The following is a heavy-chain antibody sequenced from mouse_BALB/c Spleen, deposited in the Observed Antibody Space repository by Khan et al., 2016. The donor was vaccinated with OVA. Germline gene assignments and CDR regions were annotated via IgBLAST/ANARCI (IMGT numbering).Heavy chain of an antibody. CDR3: TRPSTTQYDYGMDY. D-gene: IGHD1-1*01. V-gene: IGHV5-12-2*01. Sequence: EVELVESGGGLVQPGGSLKLSCAASGFTFSSYTMSWVRQTPDKRLEWVAFISNGGSSVYYPDPVMGRFTSSRANAKNTLYLQMCSLKSEYTAMYSCTRPSTTQYDYGMDYWGQGTSVIVSS. CDR2: ISNGGSSV. J-gene: IGHJ4*01. CDR1: GFTFSSYT.